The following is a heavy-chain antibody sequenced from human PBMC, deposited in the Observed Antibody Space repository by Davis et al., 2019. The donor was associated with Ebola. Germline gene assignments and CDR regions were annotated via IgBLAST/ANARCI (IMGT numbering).Heavy chain of an antibody. CDR3: ARRSEEELDY. D-gene: IGHD1-7*01. V-gene: IGHV3-64D*06. J-gene: IGHJ4*02. CDR1: GFTFSSYA. Sequence: GESLKISCSASGFTFSSYAMHWVRQAPGKGLESVSRISTNGENTYYAESVKGRFTISRDNSKDTLYLQMRSLRTEDTAVYYCARRSEEELDYWGQGTLVTVSS. CDR2: ISTNGENT.